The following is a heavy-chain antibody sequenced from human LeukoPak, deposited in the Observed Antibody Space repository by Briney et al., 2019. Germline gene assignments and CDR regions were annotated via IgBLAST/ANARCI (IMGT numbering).Heavy chain of an antibody. J-gene: IGHJ5*02. V-gene: IGHV3-30-3*01. Sequence: GGSLRLSCAASGFTFSSYAMHWVRQPPGKGLEWVAVISYDGSNKYYADSVKGRFTISRDNSKNTLYLQMNSLRAEDTAVYYCARGSGPPGGQGTLVTVSS. D-gene: IGHD2-15*01. CDR1: GFTFSSYA. CDR2: ISYDGSNK. CDR3: ARGSGPP.